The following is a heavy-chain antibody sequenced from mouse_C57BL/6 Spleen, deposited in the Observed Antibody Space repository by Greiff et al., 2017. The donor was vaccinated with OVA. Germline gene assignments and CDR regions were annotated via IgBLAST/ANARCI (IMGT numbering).Heavy chain of an antibody. J-gene: IGHJ4*01. CDR1: GYAFSSYW. V-gene: IGHV1-80*01. Sequence: QVQLQQSGAELVKPGASVKISCKASGYAFSSYWMNWVKQRPGKGLEWIGQIYPGDGDTNYNGKFKGKATLTADKSSSTAYMQLSSLTSEDSAVYFCARMDYGNYAMDYWGQGTSVTVSS. D-gene: IGHD2-1*01. CDR3: ARMDYGNYAMDY. CDR2: IYPGDGDT.